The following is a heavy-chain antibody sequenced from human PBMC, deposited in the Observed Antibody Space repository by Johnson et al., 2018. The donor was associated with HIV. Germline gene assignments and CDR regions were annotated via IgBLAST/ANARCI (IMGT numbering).Heavy chain of an antibody. J-gene: IGHJ3*02. Sequence: QVQLVESGGGVVQPGRSLRLSCAASGFNFNNYGMHWVRQAPGKGLEWVAVIWYDGSNKYYADSVKGRFTISRDNSKNTLYLQMNSLRAEDTAVYYCAKSDVVVIPEGAFDIWGQGTMVTVSS. CDR1: GFNFNNYG. V-gene: IGHV3-33*06. CDR2: IWYDGSNK. D-gene: IGHD2-21*01. CDR3: AKSDVVVIPEGAFDI.